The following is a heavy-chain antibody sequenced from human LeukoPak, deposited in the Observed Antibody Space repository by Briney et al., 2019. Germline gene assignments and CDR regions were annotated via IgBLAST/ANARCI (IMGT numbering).Heavy chain of an antibody. D-gene: IGHD6-13*01. CDR3: ASLLRGSSWGYYFDY. J-gene: IGHJ4*02. CDR2: IYTSGSP. CDR1: GGSISSYY. V-gene: IGHV4-4*07. Sequence: SETLSLTCTVSGGSISSYYWGWIRQPAGKGLEWIGRIYTSGSPNYNPTLKRRATMSVKTSQDQFSLKLSAVTAARTAVYYCASLLRGSSWGYYFDYWGQGTLVTVSS.